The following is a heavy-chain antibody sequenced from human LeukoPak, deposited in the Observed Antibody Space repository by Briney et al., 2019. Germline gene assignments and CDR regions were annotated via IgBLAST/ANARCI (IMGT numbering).Heavy chain of an antibody. CDR1: GFTFSDYY. CDR3: AELGITMIGGV. Sequence: GGSLRLSCAASGFTFSDYYMNWIRQAPGKGLEWISYISPSGDTRYYADSVKGRFTISRDNAKNSLYLQMNSLRAEDTAVYYCAELGITMIGGVWGKGTTVTISS. V-gene: IGHV3-11*04. J-gene: IGHJ6*04. CDR2: ISPSGDTR. D-gene: IGHD3-10*02.